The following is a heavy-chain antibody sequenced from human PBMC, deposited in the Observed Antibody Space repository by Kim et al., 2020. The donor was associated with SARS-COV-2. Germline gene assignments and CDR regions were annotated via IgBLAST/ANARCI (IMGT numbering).Heavy chain of an antibody. Sequence: GGSLRLSCAASGFTFDDYTMHWVRQAPGKGLEWVSLISWDGGSTYYADSVKGRFTISRDNSKNSLYLQMNSLRTEDTALYYCAKGLGGLLWFGEEFSLDYWGQGTLVTVSS. CDR1: GFTFDDYT. J-gene: IGHJ4*02. CDR3: AKGLGGLLWFGEEFSLDY. V-gene: IGHV3-43*01. CDR2: ISWDGGST. D-gene: IGHD3-10*01.